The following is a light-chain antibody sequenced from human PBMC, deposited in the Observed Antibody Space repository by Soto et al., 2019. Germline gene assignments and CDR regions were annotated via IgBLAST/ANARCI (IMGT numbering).Light chain of an antibody. CDR3: CSYAGSSTSWV. CDR2: EGS. CDR1: ISDVGSYDL. Sequence: QSALTQPASVSGSPGQSITISCTGTISDVGSYDLVSWYQQHPGKAPKLMIYEGSKRPSGVSSRFSGSKSGNTASLTISGLQAEDEADYYCCSYAGSSTSWVFGGGTQLTVL. V-gene: IGLV2-23*01. J-gene: IGLJ3*02.